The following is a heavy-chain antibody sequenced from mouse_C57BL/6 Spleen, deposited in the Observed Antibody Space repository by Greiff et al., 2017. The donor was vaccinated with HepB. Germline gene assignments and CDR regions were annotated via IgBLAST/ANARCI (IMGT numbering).Heavy chain of an antibody. Sequence: DVKLVESGGDLVKPGGSLKLSCAASGFTFSSYGMSWVRQTPDKRLEWVATISSGGSYTYYPDSVKGRFTISRDNAKNTLYLQMSSLKSEDTAMYYCARTMITTRWYFDVWGTGTTVTVSS. CDR1: GFTFSSYG. CDR3: ARTMITTRWYFDV. J-gene: IGHJ1*03. CDR2: ISSGGSYT. D-gene: IGHD2-4*01. V-gene: IGHV5-6*02.